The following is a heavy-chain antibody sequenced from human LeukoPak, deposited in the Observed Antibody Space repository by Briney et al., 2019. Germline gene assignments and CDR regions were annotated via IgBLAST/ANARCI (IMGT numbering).Heavy chain of an antibody. CDR2: KPDGSTT. CDR1: GITFSSYW. J-gene: IGHJ4*02. D-gene: IGHD1-26*01. Sequence: GGSLRLSCAASGITFSSYWMHWVRQAPGKGLVWVSRKPDGSTTTYADSVKGRFTISRDNAKNTLYLQMNSLRAEDTALYYCARDSLVGPTTFDSWGQGILVTVSS. V-gene: IGHV3-74*01. CDR3: ARDSLVGPTTFDS.